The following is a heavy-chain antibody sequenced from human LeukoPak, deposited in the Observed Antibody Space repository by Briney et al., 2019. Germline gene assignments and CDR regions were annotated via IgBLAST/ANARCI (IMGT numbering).Heavy chain of an antibody. CDR1: GFTFANYA. J-gene: IGHJ4*02. CDR3: ARDLRWLPEADY. V-gene: IGHV3-69-1*02. CDR2: ISSTNAI. Sequence: GGSLRLSCAASGFTFANYALNWFRHTPGKGLEWLSYISSTNAIYYADSVKGRFTISRDNAKQSLYLQMNSLRAEDTAVYYCARDLRWLPEADYWGQGTLVTVSS. D-gene: IGHD2-21*01.